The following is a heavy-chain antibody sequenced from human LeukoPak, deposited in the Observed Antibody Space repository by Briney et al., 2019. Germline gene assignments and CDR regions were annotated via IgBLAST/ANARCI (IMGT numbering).Heavy chain of an antibody. D-gene: IGHD6-13*01. Sequence: ASVKVSCKASGYTFTSCGISWVRQAPGQGLEWMGWISAYNGNTNYAQKLQGRVTMTTDTSTSTAYMELRSLRSDDTAVYYCARERHRVSAFDIWGQGTMVTVSS. CDR1: GYTFTSCG. V-gene: IGHV1-18*01. J-gene: IGHJ3*02. CDR3: ARERHRVSAFDI. CDR2: ISAYNGNT.